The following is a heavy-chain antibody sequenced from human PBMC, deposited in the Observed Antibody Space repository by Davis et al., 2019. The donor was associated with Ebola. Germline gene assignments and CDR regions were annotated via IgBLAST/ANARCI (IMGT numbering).Heavy chain of an antibody. J-gene: IGHJ4*02. D-gene: IGHD5-12*01. Sequence: MPGGSLRLSCTVSGGSISSYYWSWIRQPPGKGLEWIGYIYYSGSTYYNPSLKSRVTISVDTSKNQFSLKLSSVTAADTAVYYCARVVYSGYDEFDYWGQGTLVTVSS. CDR3: ARVVYSGYDEFDY. CDR1: GGSISSYY. V-gene: IGHV4-59*04. CDR2: IYYSGST.